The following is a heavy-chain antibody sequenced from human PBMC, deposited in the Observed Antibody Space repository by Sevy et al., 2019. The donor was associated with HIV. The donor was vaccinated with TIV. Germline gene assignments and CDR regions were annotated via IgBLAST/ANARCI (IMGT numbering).Heavy chain of an antibody. CDR1: GYTLTELS. CDR3: ATLVAANCFYYYGMDV. J-gene: IGHJ6*02. D-gene: IGHD2-15*01. CDR2: FDPEDGET. V-gene: IGHV1-24*01. Sequence: ASVKVSCKVSGYTLTELSMHWVRQAPGKGLEWMGGFDPEDGETIYAQKFQGRVTMTEDTSTDTAYMELSSLRSEDTAVYYCATLVAANCFYYYGMDVWGHGTTVAVSS.